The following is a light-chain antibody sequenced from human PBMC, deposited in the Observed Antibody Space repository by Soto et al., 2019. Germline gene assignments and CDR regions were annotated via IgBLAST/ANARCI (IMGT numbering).Light chain of an antibody. CDR3: SSYTSSSPYV. Sequence: SALTQPSSVSGSPGQSITISCTGTGSDVGGYDYVSWYQHHPGKAPKVMIYEVTNRPSGVSNRSSGSKSGNTASLTISGLLAEDEADYYCSSYTSSSPYVFGTGTKVTAL. CDR1: GSDVGGYDY. CDR2: EVT. V-gene: IGLV2-14*01. J-gene: IGLJ1*01.